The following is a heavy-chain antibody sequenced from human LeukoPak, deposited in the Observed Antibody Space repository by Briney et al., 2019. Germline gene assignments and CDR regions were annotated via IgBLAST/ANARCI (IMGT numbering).Heavy chain of an antibody. V-gene: IGHV4-59*01. Sequence: SETLSLTCTVSGGSISSYYWSWIRQPPGKGLEWIGYIYYSGSTNYNPSLKSRVTMSEDTSKNQFCLKLSSVTAADTAVYYCVRGPYGTSISNSFDPWGQRLLVSLSS. CDR2: IYYSGST. CDR3: VRGPYGTSISNSFDP. D-gene: IGHD3-10*01. J-gene: IGHJ5*02. CDR1: GGSISSYY.